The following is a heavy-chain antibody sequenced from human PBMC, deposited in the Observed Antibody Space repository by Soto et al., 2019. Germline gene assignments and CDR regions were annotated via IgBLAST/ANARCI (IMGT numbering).Heavy chain of an antibody. Sequence: QVQLVQCGAEVKKPGASVKVSSKASGYIFVNYGIAWVRQAPGQGLEWMGWISPYTGNTHSASKVQGRLTMTTDTSTNTAYMDLGSLTSADTAVYYCVMVDNYVTPTPQDVWGQGTKVTVSS. CDR2: ISPYTGNT. CDR1: GYIFVNYG. D-gene: IGHD3-16*01. J-gene: IGHJ6*02. V-gene: IGHV1-18*01. CDR3: VMVDNYVTPTPQDV.